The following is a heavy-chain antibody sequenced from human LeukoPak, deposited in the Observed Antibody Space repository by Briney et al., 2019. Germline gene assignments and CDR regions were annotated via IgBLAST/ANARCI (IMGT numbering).Heavy chain of an antibody. Sequence: PGGSLRLSCAASGFTFSSFGMHWVRQTPGKGLEWVAFIQSDGRNKYYTDSVKGRFTISRDNSKNTLYLQMNSLRAEDTAVYYCACGSPWFGEFSFDFWGRGTLVTVSS. J-gene: IGHJ4*02. D-gene: IGHD3-10*01. CDR3: ACGSPWFGEFSFDF. V-gene: IGHV3-30*02. CDR2: IQSDGRNK. CDR1: GFTFSSFG.